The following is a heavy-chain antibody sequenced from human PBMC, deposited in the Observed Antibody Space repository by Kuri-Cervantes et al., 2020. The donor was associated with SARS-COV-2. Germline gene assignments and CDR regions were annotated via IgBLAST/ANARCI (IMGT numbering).Heavy chain of an antibody. V-gene: IGHV4-34*01. CDR3: ARQLYTHYYYYYYGMDV. Sequence: SETLSLTCAVYGGSFSGYYWSWMRQSPGKELEWIGEINHSGSTNYNPSLKSRVTISVDTSKNQFSLKLSSVTAADTAVYYCARQLYTHYYYYYYGMDVWGQGNTVT. CDR1: GGSFSGYY. CDR2: INHSGST. J-gene: IGHJ6*01. D-gene: IGHD1-1*01.